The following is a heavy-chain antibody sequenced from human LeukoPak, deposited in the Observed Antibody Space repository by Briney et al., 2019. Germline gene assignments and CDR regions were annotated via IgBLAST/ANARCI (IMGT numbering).Heavy chain of an antibody. CDR1: VYTFSIYG. J-gene: IGHJ4*02. CDR3: ARQGYWGHSRGGADY. V-gene: IGHV1-18*01. Sequence: SERVSCKASVYTFSIYGFIWVRQAPGQGLEWMGWISVYNGDTNYAHKFQGRGTMTTDTSTNTAHTEPRSLISDGTAVDYFARQGYWGHSRGGADYWGQGTLVTVSS. CDR2: ISVYNGDT. D-gene: IGHD4-23*01.